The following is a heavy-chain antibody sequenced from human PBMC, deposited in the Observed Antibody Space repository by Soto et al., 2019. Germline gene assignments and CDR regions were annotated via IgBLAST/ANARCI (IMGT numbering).Heavy chain of an antibody. CDR3: ATYYDSSGPTFDY. CDR1: GFTLSDHY. CDR2: IYYSGTT. Sequence: LRLSCAGSGFTLSDHYIDWVRQPPGKGLEWIGYIYYSGTTYYNPPLKSRVTISVDTSKNQFSLRLSSVTAADTAVYYCATYYDSSGPTFDYWGQGTPVTVSS. V-gene: IGHV4-30-4*08. J-gene: IGHJ4*02. D-gene: IGHD3-22*01.